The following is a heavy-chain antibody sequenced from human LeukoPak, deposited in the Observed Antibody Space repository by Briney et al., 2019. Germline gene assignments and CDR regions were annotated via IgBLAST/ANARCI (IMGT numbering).Heavy chain of an antibody. CDR3: ARGRVVGRWLPYFDY. CDR1: GGSISSYY. V-gene: IGHV4-34*01. Sequence: SETLSLTCTVSGGSISSYYWSWIRQPPGKGLEWIGEINHSGSTNYNPSLKSRVTISVDTSKNQFSLKLSSVTAADTAVYYCARGRVVGRWLPYFDYWGQGTLVTVSS. J-gene: IGHJ4*02. D-gene: IGHD5-24*01. CDR2: INHSGST.